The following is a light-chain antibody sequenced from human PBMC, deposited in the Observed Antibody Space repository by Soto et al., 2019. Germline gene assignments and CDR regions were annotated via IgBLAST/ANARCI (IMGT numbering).Light chain of an antibody. CDR1: QSVSSY. Sequence: EIVLTQSPATLSLSPGERATLSCRASQSVSSYLAWYQQKPGQAPRLLIYGASKRATGFPARFSGSGSGTDFTLTISRLEPEDFAVYYCQQYGSLPPYTFGQGTRLEIK. CDR2: GAS. CDR3: QQYGSLPPYT. V-gene: IGKV3-20*01. J-gene: IGKJ5*01.